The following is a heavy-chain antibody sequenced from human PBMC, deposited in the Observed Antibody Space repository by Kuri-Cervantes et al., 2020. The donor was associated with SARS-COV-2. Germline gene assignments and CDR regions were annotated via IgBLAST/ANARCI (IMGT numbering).Heavy chain of an antibody. CDR2: INPSGGST. J-gene: IGHJ4*02. CDR3: ASSTVTGRASDY. Sequence: ASVKVSCKASGYTFTSYDINWVRQATGQGLEWMGIINPSGGSTSYAQKFQGRVTMTRDTSTSTVYMELSSLRSEDTAVYYCASSTVTGRASDYWGQGTLVTVSS. V-gene: IGHV1-46*03. D-gene: IGHD4-17*01. CDR1: GYTFTSYD.